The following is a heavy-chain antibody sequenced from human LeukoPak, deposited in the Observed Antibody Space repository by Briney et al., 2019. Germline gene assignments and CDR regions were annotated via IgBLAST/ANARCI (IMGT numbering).Heavy chain of an antibody. CDR3: ARGPGDMWRNFYYMDV. V-gene: IGHV3-53*01. CDR1: GFTVNSNC. Sequence: GGSLRLSCAASGFTVNSNCMSWVRQAPGKGLEWVSRIYSDGRTYNIDSVKGRFIISRDNSRNTLYLQMNSLSAEDTAVYYCARGPGDMWRNFYYMDVWGKGTTVTVSS. J-gene: IGHJ6*03. D-gene: IGHD3-3*01. CDR2: IYSDGRT.